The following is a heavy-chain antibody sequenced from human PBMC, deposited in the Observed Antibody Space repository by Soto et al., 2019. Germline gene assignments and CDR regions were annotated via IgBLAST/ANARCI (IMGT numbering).Heavy chain of an antibody. CDR3: ARRARPDFYYMDV. D-gene: IGHD6-6*01. V-gene: IGHV3-64*01. CDR1: GFTLSGYA. Sequence: EVQLAESGGGLAQPGGSLRLSCAASGFTLSGYAMDWVRQAPGKGLEYVSGISSNGVGTYYANSVQGRFTISRDNSKNTGYLQMGSLRPEDMAVYYCARRARPDFYYMDVWGKGSTVTVS. J-gene: IGHJ6*03. CDR2: ISSNGVGT.